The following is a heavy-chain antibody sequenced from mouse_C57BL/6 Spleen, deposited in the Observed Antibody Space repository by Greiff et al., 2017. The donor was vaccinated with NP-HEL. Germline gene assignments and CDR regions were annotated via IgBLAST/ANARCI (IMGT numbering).Heavy chain of an antibody. CDR2: ISYDGSN. CDR1: GYSITSGYY. V-gene: IGHV3-6*01. J-gene: IGHJ1*03. D-gene: IGHD4-1*01. Sequence: EVQLQQSGPGLVKPSQSLSLTCSVTGYSITSGYYWNWIRQFPGNKLEWMGYISYDGSNNYNPSLKNRISITRDTSKNQFFLKLNSVTTEDTATYYCASPGYWYFDVWGTGTTVTVSS. CDR3: ASPGYWYFDV.